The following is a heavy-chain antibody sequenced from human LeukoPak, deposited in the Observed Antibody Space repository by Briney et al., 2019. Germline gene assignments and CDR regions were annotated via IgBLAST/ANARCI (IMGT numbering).Heavy chain of an antibody. J-gene: IGHJ5*02. D-gene: IGHD3-10*02. Sequence: PSETLSLTCTVSGGSISSYYWSWIQQPPGKGLEWIGYIYYSGSTNYNPSLKSRVTISVDTSKNQFSLKLSSVTAADTAVYYCAREGRTMLNWFDPWGQGTLVTVSS. CDR3: AREGRTMLNWFDP. CDR2: IYYSGST. CDR1: GGSISSYY. V-gene: IGHV4-59*12.